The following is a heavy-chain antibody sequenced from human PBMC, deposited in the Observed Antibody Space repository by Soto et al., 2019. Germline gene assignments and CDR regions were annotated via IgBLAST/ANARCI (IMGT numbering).Heavy chain of an antibody. CDR3: ARDHNYYDSSGYYLFHYYYYYGMDV. CDR2: ISAYNGNT. Sequence: ASVKVSCTACGYRYTSYGISWVRQAPGQGLEWMGWISAYNGNTNYAQKLQGRVTMTTDTSTSTAYMELRSLRSDDTAVYYCARDHNYYDSSGYYLFHYYYYYGMDVWGQGTTVTVSS. CDR1: GYRYTSYG. J-gene: IGHJ6*02. D-gene: IGHD3-22*01. V-gene: IGHV1-18*01.